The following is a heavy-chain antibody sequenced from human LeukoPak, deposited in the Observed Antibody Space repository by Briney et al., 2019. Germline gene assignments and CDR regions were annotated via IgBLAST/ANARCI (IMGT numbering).Heavy chain of an antibody. V-gene: IGHV3-48*03. D-gene: IGHD3-22*01. J-gene: IGHJ4*02. CDR1: GFAFSAYE. CDR3: TTLGYHLDS. Sequence: GGSRRLSCAATGFAFSAYEMNWVRQAPGKGLEWVAYSSGSDTTIYYADSVKGRFVISRDNARSSLYLQMNSLRAEDTALYYCTTLGYHLDSWGQGTLVTVSS. CDR2: SSGSDTTI.